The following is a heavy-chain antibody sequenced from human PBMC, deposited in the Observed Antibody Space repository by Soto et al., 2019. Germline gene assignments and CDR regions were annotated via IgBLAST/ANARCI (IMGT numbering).Heavy chain of an antibody. J-gene: IGHJ4*02. CDR2: IKDSGDST. CDR1: GFSFSNYA. D-gene: IGHD6-13*01. CDR3: VKGGASYTSCWYAN. V-gene: IGHV3-23*01. Sequence: DVELLESGGGLVQPGGSLTLSCAASGFSFSNYAMHWVRQAPGKGLEWVSTIKDSGDSTYYLDSVRGRFTISRDYSRNTLYLQMTSLSAEDTALYHCVKGGASYTSCWYANWGQGILVTVSS.